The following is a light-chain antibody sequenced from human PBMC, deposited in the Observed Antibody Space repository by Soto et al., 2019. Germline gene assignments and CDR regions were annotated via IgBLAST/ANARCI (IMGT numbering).Light chain of an antibody. CDR3: HQYNSYLWT. Sequence: QKGKSPYPLSAPIRKKEIVICRASQSISSWLAWYQQKPGKAPKLLIYKASSLESGVPSRFSGSGSGTEFTLIISSLQPDDFATYYCHQYNSYLWTFGQGTKADI. CDR1: QSISSW. J-gene: IGKJ1*01. CDR2: KAS. V-gene: IGKV1-5*03.